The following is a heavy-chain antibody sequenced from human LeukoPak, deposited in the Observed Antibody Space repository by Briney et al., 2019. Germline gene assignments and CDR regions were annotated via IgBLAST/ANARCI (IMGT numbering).Heavy chain of an antibody. CDR3: TRRATTVHALGAFDF. Sequence: SETLSLICDVSGDSLTNGFHYWDWVRQSPQRGLEWVGSVYYTGTTYFHPSLEGRVTISIDTSQNLFSLNLTSVTAAGTATYFCTRRATTVHALGAFDFWSRGSVVTVSS. CDR2: VYYTGTT. CDR1: GDSLTNGFHY. J-gene: IGHJ3*01. V-gene: IGHV4-39*02. D-gene: IGHD4-17*01.